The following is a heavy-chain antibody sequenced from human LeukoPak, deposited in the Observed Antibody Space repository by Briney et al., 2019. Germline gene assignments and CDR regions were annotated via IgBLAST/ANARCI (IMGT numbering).Heavy chain of an antibody. Sequence: ASVKVSCKASGYTFTSYYMHWVRQAPGQGLEWMGIINPSGGSTSYAQKFQGRVTMTRDTSTSTVYMELSSLRSEDTAVYYCASTQADFWSGSTYAFDIWGQGTMVTVSS. CDR3: ASTQADFWSGSTYAFDI. CDR1: GYTFTSYY. V-gene: IGHV1-46*01. D-gene: IGHD3-3*01. J-gene: IGHJ3*02. CDR2: INPSGGST.